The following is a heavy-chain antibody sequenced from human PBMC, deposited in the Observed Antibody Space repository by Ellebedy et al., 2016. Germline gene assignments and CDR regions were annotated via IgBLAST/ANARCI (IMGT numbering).Heavy chain of an antibody. D-gene: IGHD3-10*01. CDR1: GFTVSSYW. J-gene: IGHJ3*02. V-gene: IGHV3-74*01. Sequence: GESLKISCAASGFTVSSYWMHWVRQVPGKGLVWVSRINSDESSIDYADSVKGRFTISRDNAKNTLYLQMNSLRPEDTAVYYCPRGRNFGSGTYWVGDSLDIWGRGTMVTVSS. CDR3: PRGRNFGSGTYWVGDSLDI. CDR2: INSDESSI.